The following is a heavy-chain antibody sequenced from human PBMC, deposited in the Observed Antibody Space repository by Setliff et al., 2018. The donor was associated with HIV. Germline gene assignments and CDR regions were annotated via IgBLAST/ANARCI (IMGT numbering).Heavy chain of an antibody. CDR1: GYTLTGHD. J-gene: IGHJ4*02. Sequence: ASVKVSCKASGYTLTGHDIHWVRQAPGQGLEWMAIINPSGGSTTYAQRFQGRVTMTRDTSTSTVYMELSSLRSEDTAVYYCATGVVPDYDGEPDFDYWGQGTLVTVSS. CDR2: INPSGGST. CDR3: ATGVVPDYDGEPDFDY. V-gene: IGHV1-46*01. D-gene: IGHD3-22*01.